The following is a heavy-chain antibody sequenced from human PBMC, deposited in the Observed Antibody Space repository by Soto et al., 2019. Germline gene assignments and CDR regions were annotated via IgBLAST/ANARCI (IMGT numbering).Heavy chain of an antibody. CDR3: AKGGLNDFWSGYYGGYGMDV. CDR1: GFTFSSYA. J-gene: IGHJ6*02. D-gene: IGHD3-3*01. CDR2: ISGSGGST. Sequence: PGGSLRLSCAASGFTFSSYAMSWVRQAPGKGLEWVSAISGSGGSTYYADSVKGRFTISRDNSKNTLYLQMNSLRAEDTAVYYCAKGGLNDFWSGYYGGYGMDVWGQGTTVTVAS. V-gene: IGHV3-23*01.